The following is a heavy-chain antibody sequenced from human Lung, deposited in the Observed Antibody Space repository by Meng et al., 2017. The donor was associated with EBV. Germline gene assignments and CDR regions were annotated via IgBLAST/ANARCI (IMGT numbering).Heavy chain of an antibody. V-gene: IGHV1-18*01. CDR3: ARFYCSSTSCPHVLFDY. J-gene: IGHJ4*02. D-gene: IGHD2-2*01. CDR1: GFCFTSYA. Sequence: QVHLVQSGAEVKMPGSSVKVSCQASGFCFTSYAISWVRQAPGPGLQYLGCISAYNGNTNYAQELQGRVTMTTDTSTSTAYMELRSLRFDHTAVYYCARFYCSSTSCPHVLFDYWGQGTLVTVSS. CDR2: ISAYNGNT.